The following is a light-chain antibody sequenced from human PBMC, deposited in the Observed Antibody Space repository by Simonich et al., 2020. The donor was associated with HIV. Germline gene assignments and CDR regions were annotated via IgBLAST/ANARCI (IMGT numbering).Light chain of an antibody. CDR2: KAS. CDR1: ESISIW. J-gene: IGKJ2*01. CDR3: QRSYSIPYI. Sequence: DIQMTQSPSTLSASVGDRVTITCRASESISIWLAWYQQKSGKAPKLLIYKASSLKSGVPSRFSGSGSGTDFTLTISSLQPEDFATYYCQRSYSIPYIFGQGTKLEIK. V-gene: IGKV1-5*03.